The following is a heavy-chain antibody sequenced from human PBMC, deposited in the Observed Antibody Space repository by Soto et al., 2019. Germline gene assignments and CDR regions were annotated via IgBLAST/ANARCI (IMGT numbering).Heavy chain of an antibody. D-gene: IGHD3-3*02. CDR1: GYTFTGYY. Sequence: ASVKASCKASGYTFTGYYMHWVRQAPGKGLEWMGGFDPEDGETIYAQKFQGRVTMTEDTSTDTAYMELSSLRSEDTAVYYCATRPLANAFDIWGQGTMVTVSS. V-gene: IGHV1-24*01. CDR3: ATRPLANAFDI. J-gene: IGHJ3*02. CDR2: FDPEDGET.